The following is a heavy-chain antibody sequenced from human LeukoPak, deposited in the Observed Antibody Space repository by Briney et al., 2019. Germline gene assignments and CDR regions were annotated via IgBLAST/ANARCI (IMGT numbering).Heavy chain of an antibody. D-gene: IGHD1-1*01. CDR2: INHSGST. V-gene: IGHV4-34*01. J-gene: IGHJ6*03. Sequence: PSETLSLTCGVYGVASSGNYWSWIRQSPGRGLEWIGEINHSGSTNYNPSLKSRVIISIDTSKNQFSLKLSSVTAAGTADYYCARLLPRTGTTAYYFHNDMDVWGKGTTVTISS. CDR1: GVASSGNY. CDR3: ARLLPRTGTTAYYFHNDMDV.